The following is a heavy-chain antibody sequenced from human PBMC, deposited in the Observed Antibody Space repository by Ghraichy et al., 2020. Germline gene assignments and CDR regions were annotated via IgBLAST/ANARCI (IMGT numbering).Heavy chain of an antibody. CDR3: AKKIATYYYDSSGPAA. D-gene: IGHD3-22*01. V-gene: IGHV3-23*01. Sequence: LSLTCAASGFTFSSYAMSWVRQAPGKGLEWVSAISGSGGSTYYADSVKGRFTISRDNSKNTLYLQMNSLRAEDTAVYYCAKKIATYYYDSSGPAAWGQGTMVTVSS. CDR1: GFTFSSYA. J-gene: IGHJ3*01. CDR2: ISGSGGST.